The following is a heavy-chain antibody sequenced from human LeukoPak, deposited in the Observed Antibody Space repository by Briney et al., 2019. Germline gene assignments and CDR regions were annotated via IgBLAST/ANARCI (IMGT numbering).Heavy chain of an antibody. D-gene: IGHD3-10*01. CDR2: INHSGST. CDR3: ARRPILLWFGERHNWFDP. CDR1: GGSFSGYY. Sequence: MTSETLSLTCAVYGGSFSGYYWSWIRQPPGKGLEWIGEINHSGSTNYNPSLKSRVTISVDTSKNQFSLKLSSVTAADTAVYYCARRPILLWFGERHNWFDPWGQGTLVTVSS. J-gene: IGHJ5*02. V-gene: IGHV4-34*01.